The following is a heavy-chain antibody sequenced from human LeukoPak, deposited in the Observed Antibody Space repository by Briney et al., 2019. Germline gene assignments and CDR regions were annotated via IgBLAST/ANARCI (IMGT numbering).Heavy chain of an antibody. Sequence: ASVKVSCKASEYXFTAYYMNWVRQAPGQGREWMGWINPDSGGSSYAQKFQGRVTMTRDTSISTAYMELSSLRSEDTGVYYCARDDDGGSDAFDIWGQGTMVTVSS. V-gene: IGHV1-2*02. D-gene: IGHD3-16*01. CDR3: ARDDDGGSDAFDI. CDR1: EYXFTAYY. CDR2: INPDSGGS. J-gene: IGHJ3*02.